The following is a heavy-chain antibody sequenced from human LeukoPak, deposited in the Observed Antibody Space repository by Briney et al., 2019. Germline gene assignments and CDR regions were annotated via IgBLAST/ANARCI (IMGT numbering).Heavy chain of an antibody. V-gene: IGHV1-2*02. Sequence: ASVKVSCKASGYTFTGYYMHWVRQAPGQGLEWMGWINPNSGGTNYAQKFQGRVTMTRDTSISTAYMELSRLRSDDTAVYYCARGALVVVAATSRVDPWGQGTLVTVSS. CDR1: GYTFTGYY. J-gene: IGHJ5*02. CDR2: INPNSGGT. D-gene: IGHD2-15*01. CDR3: ARGALVVVAATSRVDP.